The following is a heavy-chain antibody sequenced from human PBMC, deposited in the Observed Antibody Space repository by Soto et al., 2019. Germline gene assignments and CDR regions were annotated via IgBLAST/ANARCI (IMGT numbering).Heavy chain of an antibody. Sequence: PGGSLRLSCAASGFTFSSYGMHWVRQAPGKGLEWVAVIWYDGSNKYYADSVKGGFTISRDNSKNTLYLQMNSLRAEDTAVYYCARGQGIAAAGYYYYYMDVWGKGTTVTVSS. V-gene: IGHV3-33*01. CDR2: IWYDGSNK. D-gene: IGHD6-13*01. J-gene: IGHJ6*03. CDR1: GFTFSSYG. CDR3: ARGQGIAAAGYYYYYMDV.